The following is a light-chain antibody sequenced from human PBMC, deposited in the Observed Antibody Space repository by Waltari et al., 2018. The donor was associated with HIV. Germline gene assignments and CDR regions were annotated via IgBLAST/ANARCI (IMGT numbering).Light chain of an antibody. J-gene: IGLJ2*01. CDR2: NVS. Sequence: SALTQPASVSGSPGQSITISCSGTSGDVGGYNFVSWYQKHPGKAPKLIIYNVSSRPSGVSIRFSGSMSANTASLTISGLQVDDEADYFCSSYTSSGPRYVLFGGGTRLTVL. CDR3: SSYTSSGPRYVL. CDR1: SGDVGGYNF. V-gene: IGLV2-14*03.